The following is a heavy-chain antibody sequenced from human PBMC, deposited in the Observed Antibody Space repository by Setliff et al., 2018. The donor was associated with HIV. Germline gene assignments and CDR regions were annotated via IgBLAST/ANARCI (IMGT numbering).Heavy chain of an antibody. J-gene: IGHJ6*03. Sequence: SETLSLTCAVYGGHFDGFCWTWIRQPPGKGPEWIGEIQHTGRVNQNQSRGSRITIAVYRSKNQFSLRLRSVTAADTAVYYCARVSCSSWYSIPQIYYYSMDVWGNGTTVTVSS. CDR3: ARVSCSSWYSIPQIYYYSMDV. CDR2: IQHTGRV. D-gene: IGHD6-13*01. V-gene: IGHV4-34*01. CDR1: GGHFDGFC.